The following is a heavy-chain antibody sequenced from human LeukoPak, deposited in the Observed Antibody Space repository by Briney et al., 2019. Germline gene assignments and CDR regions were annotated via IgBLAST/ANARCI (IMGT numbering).Heavy chain of an antibody. J-gene: IGHJ3*02. V-gene: IGHV1-69*04. CDR1: GGTFSSYA. CDR2: IIPILGIA. Sequence: SVKVSCKASGGTFSSYAISWVRQAPGQGLEWMGRIIPILGIANYAQKFQGRVTITADKSTSTAYMELSSLRSEDTAVYYCARDTRGTVTTGDAFDIWGQGTMVTVSS. D-gene: IGHD4-17*01. CDR3: ARDTRGTVTTGDAFDI.